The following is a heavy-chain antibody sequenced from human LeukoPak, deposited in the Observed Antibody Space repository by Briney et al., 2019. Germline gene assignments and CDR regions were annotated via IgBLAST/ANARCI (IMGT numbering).Heavy chain of an antibody. Sequence: PGGSLRLSCAASGFIFSSYGLHWVRQAPGKGLEWVSATSSSDAGTYYADSVRGRFTISRDNSKNTLYLQMNSLRAEDAAVYYCAKHSSGPDGVYYYYMDVWGKGTTVTVSS. J-gene: IGHJ6*03. CDR3: AKHSSGPDGVYYYYMDV. CDR2: TSSSDAGT. CDR1: GFIFSSYG. V-gene: IGHV3-23*01. D-gene: IGHD6-19*01.